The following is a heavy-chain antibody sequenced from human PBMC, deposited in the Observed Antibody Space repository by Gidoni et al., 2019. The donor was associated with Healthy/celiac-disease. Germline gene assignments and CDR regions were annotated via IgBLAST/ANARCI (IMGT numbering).Heavy chain of an antibody. V-gene: IGHV3-23*01. CDR2: ISGSGGST. D-gene: IGHD2-15*01. CDR3: AKWTSTRRYGSDERGYGYFDY. CDR1: AFTFSSHA. Sequence: EVQLLESGGGLVQPGGSLRLSCAASAFTFSSHAMGWVRQAPGKGLRWVSAISGSGGSTYYADSVKGRFTISRDNSKNTLYLQMNSLRAEDTAVYYCAKWTSTRRYGSDERGYGYFDYWGQGTLVTVSS. J-gene: IGHJ4*02.